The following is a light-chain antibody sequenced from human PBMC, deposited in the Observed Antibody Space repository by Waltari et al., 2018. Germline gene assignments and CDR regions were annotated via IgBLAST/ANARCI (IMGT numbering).Light chain of an antibody. J-gene: IGKJ3*01. CDR1: QSVITY. V-gene: IGKV1-39*01. CDR3: QQTWT. Sequence: VGDRVTITCRASQSVITYLNWYQQKPGEAPKLLIYAGSVLQSGVPSRFSGSGSGTDFTLTISSVQPEDFATYYCQQTWTFGPGTRVDIK. CDR2: AGS.